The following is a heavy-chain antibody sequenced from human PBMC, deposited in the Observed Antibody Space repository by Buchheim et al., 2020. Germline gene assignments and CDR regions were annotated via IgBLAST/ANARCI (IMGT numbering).Heavy chain of an antibody. D-gene: IGHD3-3*01. CDR2: IYYSGST. CDR3: AREKAAAGRQYYDFWSGYSNWFDP. Sequence: QVQLQESGPGLVKPSQTLSLTCAVSGGSISSGGYSWSWIRQPPGKGLEWIGYIYYSGSTYYNPSLKSRVTISVDASKNQFSLKLSSVTAAETAVDYCAREKAAAGRQYYDFWSGYSNWFDPWGQGTL. CDR1: GGSISSGGYS. V-gene: IGHV4-30-4*07. J-gene: IGHJ5*02.